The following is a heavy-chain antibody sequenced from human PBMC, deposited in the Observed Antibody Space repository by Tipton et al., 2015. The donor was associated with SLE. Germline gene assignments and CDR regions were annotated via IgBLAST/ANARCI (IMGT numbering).Heavy chain of an antibody. J-gene: IGHJ4*02. Sequence: LRLSCTVSGGSIRSSRHFWGWIRQPPGKGLEWIGVLYYSGNTYYNPSLKSPVTLSIDTSKNQFSLKMRSVTAADTAVYFCARGYCSDGVCYDFGFFDYWGQGNLVTVSS. D-gene: IGHD2-8*01. CDR3: ARGYCSDGVCYDFGFFDY. CDR2: LYYSGNT. CDR1: GGSIRSSRHF. V-gene: IGHV4-39*07.